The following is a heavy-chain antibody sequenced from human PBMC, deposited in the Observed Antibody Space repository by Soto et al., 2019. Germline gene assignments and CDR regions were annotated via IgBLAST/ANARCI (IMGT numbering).Heavy chain of an antibody. D-gene: IGHD2-2*03. Sequence: QVQLVQSGAEVKKPGASVKVSCKASGYTFTSYGISWVRQAPGQGLEWMGWISAYNGNTNYAQKLQGRVTMTTETSTSTAYMELRSLRSDDTAVYSCARDLLDIGYYYYMDVWGKGTTVTVSS. CDR1: GYTFTSYG. V-gene: IGHV1-18*01. CDR3: ARDLLDIGYYYYMDV. J-gene: IGHJ6*03. CDR2: ISAYNGNT.